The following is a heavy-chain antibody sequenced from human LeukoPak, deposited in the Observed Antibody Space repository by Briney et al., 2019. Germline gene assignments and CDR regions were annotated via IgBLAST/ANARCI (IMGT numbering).Heavy chain of an antibody. Sequence: GGSLRLSCAASGFTFDDYAMHWVRQAPGKGLEWVSLISWDGGSTYYADSVKGRFTISRDNAKNSLYLQMNSLRAEDTAVYYCARASGGYSNYWGQGTLVTVSS. D-gene: IGHD4-11*01. CDR2: ISWDGGST. CDR1: GFTFDDYA. J-gene: IGHJ4*02. V-gene: IGHV3-43D*04. CDR3: ARASGGYSNY.